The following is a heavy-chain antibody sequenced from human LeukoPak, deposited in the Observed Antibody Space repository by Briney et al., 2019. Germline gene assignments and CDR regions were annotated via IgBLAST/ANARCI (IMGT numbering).Heavy chain of an antibody. Sequence: KPSETLSLTCTVSGGSISSYYWSWIRQPPGKGLEWIGYIHYSGSTNYNPSFKSRVTISVDTSKNQFSLKLRSVTAADTAVYYCACGYYYDSSGYRFDYWGQGTLVTVSS. D-gene: IGHD3-22*01. CDR2: IHYSGST. CDR3: ACGYYYDSSGYRFDY. J-gene: IGHJ4*02. V-gene: IGHV4-59*01. CDR1: GGSISSYY.